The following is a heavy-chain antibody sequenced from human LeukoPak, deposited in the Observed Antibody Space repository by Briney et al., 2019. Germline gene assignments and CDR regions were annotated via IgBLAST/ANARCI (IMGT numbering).Heavy chain of an antibody. CDR3: ASGREYSGSGSHDDAFDV. V-gene: IGHV1-2*02. CDR1: GYTFIGCH. Sequence: ASVKVSCKASGYTFIGCHMHWVGQAPERGLEWMGWINHNSGGTNYAQKFQGRVTMTRDTSISTAYMELSRLGSDDTAVYYCASGREYSGSGSHDDAFDVWGQGTMVTVSS. D-gene: IGHD3-10*01. J-gene: IGHJ3*01. CDR2: INHNSGGT.